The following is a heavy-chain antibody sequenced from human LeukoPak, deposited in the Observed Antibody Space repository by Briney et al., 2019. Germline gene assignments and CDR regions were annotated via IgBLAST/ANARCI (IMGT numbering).Heavy chain of an antibody. CDR2: IKYDGSEK. D-gene: IGHD3-10*01. Sequence: GGSLRLSCVASGFAFGNYYMNWVRQAPGKGLDWVANIKYDGSEKNYVDSVKGRFTISRDNAKNSLYLQMNSLRAEDTAVYYCARVRSYFYYYYMDVWGKGTMVTVSS. CDR1: GFAFGNYY. CDR3: ARVRSYFYYYYMDV. J-gene: IGHJ6*03. V-gene: IGHV3-7*01.